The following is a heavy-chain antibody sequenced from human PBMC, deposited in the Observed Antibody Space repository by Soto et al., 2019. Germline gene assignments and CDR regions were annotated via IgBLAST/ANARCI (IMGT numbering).Heavy chain of an antibody. J-gene: IGHJ4*02. CDR1: GFTLSNYA. CDR2: VRSETYGGST. V-gene: IGHV3-49*04. CDR3: TRGRGTSGWYADY. D-gene: IGHD6-13*01. Sequence: GGSLRLSCVASGFTLSNYAMSWVRQAPGKGLEWVGVVRSETYGGSTEYAASVKGRFRISRDDSESIAYLQMTGLKTEDTAVYYCTRGRGTSGWYADYWGKGILVTVSS.